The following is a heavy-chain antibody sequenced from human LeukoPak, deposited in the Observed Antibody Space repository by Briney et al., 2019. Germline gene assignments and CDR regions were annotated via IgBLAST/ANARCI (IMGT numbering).Heavy chain of an antibody. CDR3: ARAPGSDYYPYYYMDV. CDR2: IYYSGST. D-gene: IGHD4-17*01. CDR1: GGSISSYY. Sequence: SETLSLTCTVSGGSISSYYWSWIRQPPGKGLEWTGYIYYSGSTNYNPSLKSRVTISVDTSKNQFSLKVNSVTAADTAVYYCARAPGSDYYPYYYMDVWGKGTTVTVSS. J-gene: IGHJ6*03. V-gene: IGHV4-59*01.